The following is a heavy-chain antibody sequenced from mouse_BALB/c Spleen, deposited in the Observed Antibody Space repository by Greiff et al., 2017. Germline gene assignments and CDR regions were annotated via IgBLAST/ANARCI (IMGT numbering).Heavy chain of an antibody. CDR2: INPSSGYT. CDR3: ARFPYRNEKAMDY. Sequence: VKLMESGAELARPGASVKMSCKASGYTFTSYTMHWVKQRPGQGLEWIGYINPSSGYTNYNQKFKDKATLTADKSSSTAYMQLSSLTSEDSAVYYCARFPYRNEKAMDYWGQGTSVTVSS. CDR1: GYTFTSYT. V-gene: IGHV1-4*01. D-gene: IGHD2-14*01. J-gene: IGHJ4*01.